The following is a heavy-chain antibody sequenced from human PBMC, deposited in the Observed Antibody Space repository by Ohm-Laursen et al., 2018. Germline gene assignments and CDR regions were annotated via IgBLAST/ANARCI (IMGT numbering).Heavy chain of an antibody. CDR3: ARAWSYDILTGYHRGVDY. Sequence: SLRLSCTASGFTVSSNYMSWVRQAPGKGLEWVSVIYSGGSTYYADSVKGRFTISRDNSKNTLYLQMNSLRAEGTAVYYCARAWSYDILTGYHRGVDYWGQGTLVTVSS. D-gene: IGHD3-9*01. CDR2: IYSGGST. J-gene: IGHJ4*02. CDR1: GFTVSSNY. V-gene: IGHV3-66*01.